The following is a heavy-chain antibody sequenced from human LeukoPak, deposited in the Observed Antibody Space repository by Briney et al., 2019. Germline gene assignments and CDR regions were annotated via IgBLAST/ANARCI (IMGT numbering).Heavy chain of an antibody. CDR1: GGSISSGGYS. CDR3: ARETGITGTGYFDY. V-gene: IGHV4-30-2*01. CDR2: IYHSGST. Sequence: SQTLSLTCAVSGGSISSGGYSWSWIRQPPGKGLEWIGYIYHSGSTYYNPSLKSRVTISVDRSMNQFSLKLSSVTAADTAVYYCARETGITGTGYFDYWGQGTLVTVSS. D-gene: IGHD1-7*01. J-gene: IGHJ4*02.